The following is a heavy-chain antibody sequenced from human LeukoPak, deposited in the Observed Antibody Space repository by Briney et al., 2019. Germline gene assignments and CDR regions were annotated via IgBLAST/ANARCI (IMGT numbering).Heavy chain of an antibody. J-gene: IGHJ4*02. V-gene: IGHV3-23*01. CDR1: GFTFSSYA. Sequence: GGYLRLSCAASGFTFSSYAMSWVRQAPGKGLEWVSAISGSGGSTDYADSVKGRFTISRDNSKNTLYLQMNSLRAEDTAVYYCTKTRGYSRDFFDYWGQGTLVTVSS. CDR2: ISGSGGST. D-gene: IGHD6-13*01. CDR3: TKTRGYSRDFFDY.